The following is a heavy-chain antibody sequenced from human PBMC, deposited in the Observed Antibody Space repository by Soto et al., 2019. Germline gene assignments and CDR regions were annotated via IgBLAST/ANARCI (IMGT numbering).Heavy chain of an antibody. J-gene: IGHJ6*03. CDR1: GFTFSSYG. V-gene: IGHV3-33*01. CDR2: IWYDGSNK. Sequence: QVQLVESGGGVVQPGRSLRLSCAASGFTFSSYGMHWVRQAPGKGLEWVAVIWYDGSNKYYADSVKGRFTISRDNSKNTLYLQMNSLRAEDTAVYYCARDAAGGDYGDHAFYYYYYMDVWGKGTTVTVSS. CDR3: ARDAAGGDYGDHAFYYYYYMDV. D-gene: IGHD4-17*01.